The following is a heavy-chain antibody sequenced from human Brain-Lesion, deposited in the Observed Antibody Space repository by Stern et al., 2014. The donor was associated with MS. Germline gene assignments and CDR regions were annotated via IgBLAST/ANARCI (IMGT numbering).Heavy chain of an antibody. CDR1: GFTFDDFA. V-gene: IGHV3-9*01. J-gene: IGHJ4*02. Sequence: VQLVESGGGLVQPGRSLRLSCAASGFTFDDFAMHWVRQAPGKGLEWVSGINWNSGSLAYADSVKGRFSISRDSAKNSLFLQMNSLRPEDTALYYCTKDSGYFSGLFDSWGQGTLVNVSS. CDR2: INWNSGSL. D-gene: IGHD3-22*01. CDR3: TKDSGYFSGLFDS.